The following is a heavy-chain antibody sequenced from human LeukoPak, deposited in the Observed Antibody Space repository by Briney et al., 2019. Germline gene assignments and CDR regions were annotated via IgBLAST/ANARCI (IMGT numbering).Heavy chain of an antibody. J-gene: IGHJ4*02. CDR1: GFTFADYA. V-gene: IGHV3-23*01. D-gene: IGHD6-6*01. CDR2: IGVRGGSS. Sequence: QSGGSLSLSCAASGFTFADYAMTWVRQAPGKGLEWVSVIGVRGGSSYYGDSAKGRFTISRDNSKNTLYLQMNSLRAEDTAVYYCAREQLGRIFFDYWGQGTLVTVSS. CDR3: AREQLGRIFFDY.